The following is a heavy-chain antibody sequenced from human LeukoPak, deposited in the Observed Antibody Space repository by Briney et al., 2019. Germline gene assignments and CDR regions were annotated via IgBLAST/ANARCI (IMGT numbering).Heavy chain of an antibody. CDR1: GGSISSYY. Sequence: PSETLSLTCTVSGGSISSYYWSWIRQPPGKGLEWIGYIYYSGSTNYNPSLKSRVTISVDTSKNQFSLKLSSVTAADTAVYYCARGGGYTSYYYYYMDVWGKGTTVTASS. D-gene: IGHD1-1*01. J-gene: IGHJ6*03. V-gene: IGHV4-59*01. CDR2: IYYSGST. CDR3: ARGGGYTSYYYYYMDV.